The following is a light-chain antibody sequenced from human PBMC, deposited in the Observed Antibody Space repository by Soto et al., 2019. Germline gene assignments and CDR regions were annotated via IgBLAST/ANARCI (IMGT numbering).Light chain of an antibody. Sequence: QSVLTQPPSASGTPGQRVTISCSGSSSNIGSNIVNWYQQLPGTAPKLLIYSRNQRPSGVPDRFSASKSGTSASLAISGLQSEDEADYYCETWDDSLTGVVFGGGTKLIVL. J-gene: IGLJ3*02. V-gene: IGLV1-44*01. CDR2: SRN. CDR3: ETWDDSLTGVV. CDR1: SSNIGSNI.